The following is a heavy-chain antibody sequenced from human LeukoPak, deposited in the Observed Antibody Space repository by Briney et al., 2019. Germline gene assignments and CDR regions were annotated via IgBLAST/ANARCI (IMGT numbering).Heavy chain of an antibody. Sequence: GESLKISCKGSGYSFTSYCIGWVRQMPGKGLEWMRIIYPGDSGPTYSPSFQGQVTISVDKSINTAYLQWSSLQASDTAMYYCGMSGDRVPLQDDVFDVWGQGTMVTVST. J-gene: IGHJ3*01. CDR3: GMSGDRVPLQDDVFDV. V-gene: IGHV5-51*01. D-gene: IGHD1-26*01. CDR1: GYSFTSYC. CDR2: IYPGDSGP.